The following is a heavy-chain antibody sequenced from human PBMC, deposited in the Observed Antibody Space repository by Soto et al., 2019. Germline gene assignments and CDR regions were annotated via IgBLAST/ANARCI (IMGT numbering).Heavy chain of an antibody. J-gene: IGHJ5*02. V-gene: IGHV1-69*13. CDR3: ARDWGYYDSSGRPWFDP. D-gene: IGHD3-22*01. CDR1: GYTFTSYA. CDR2: IIPIFGTA. Sequence: SVKVSCKASGYTFTSYAISWVRQAPGQGLEWMGGIIPIFGTANYAQKFQGRVTITADESTSTAYMELSSLRSEDTAVYYCARDWGYYDSSGRPWFDPWGQGTLVT.